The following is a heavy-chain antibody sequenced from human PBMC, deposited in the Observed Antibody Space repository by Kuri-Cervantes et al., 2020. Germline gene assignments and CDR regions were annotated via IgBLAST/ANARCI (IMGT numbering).Heavy chain of an antibody. J-gene: IGHJ4*02. CDR2: IYYSGST. CDR3: ARVNGDYVLNY. Sequence: SETLSLTCTVSSGSISNYHWTWIRQPPGKGLEWIGYIYYSGSTNYNPSLKSRVTISVDTSKSQFSLKLSSVTAADTAVYYCARVNGDYVLNYWGQGTLVTVSS. CDR1: SGSISNYH. V-gene: IGHV4-59*01. D-gene: IGHD4-17*01.